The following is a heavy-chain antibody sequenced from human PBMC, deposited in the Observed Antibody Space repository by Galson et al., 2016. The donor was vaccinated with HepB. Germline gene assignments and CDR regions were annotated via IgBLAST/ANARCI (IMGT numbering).Heavy chain of an antibody. CDR1: GVSVSSGGYY. D-gene: IGHD3-3*01. J-gene: IGHJ4*02. V-gene: IGHV4-31*03. CDR3: AREGFDVWSGYSKFIDY. CDR2: IDYTEST. Sequence: TLSLTCSVSGVSVSSGGYYWSWIRQHPGKGLEWIGYIDYTESTYYNPSLKSRVRISIDTSKNQFSLRLISVTAADTAVYYCAREGFDVWSGYSKFIDYWGQGTLVTVSS.